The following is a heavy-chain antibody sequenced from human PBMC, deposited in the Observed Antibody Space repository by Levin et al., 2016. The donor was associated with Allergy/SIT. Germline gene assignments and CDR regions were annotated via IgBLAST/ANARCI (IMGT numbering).Heavy chain of an antibody. CDR2: ISGSGGST. D-gene: IGHD5-18*01. CDR3: AKARGYSTHHFDY. J-gene: IGHJ4*02. Sequence: GESLKISCAASGFTFSSYAMSWVRQAPGKGLEWVSAISGSGGSTYYADSVKGRFTISRDNSKNTLYLQMNSLRAEDTAVYYCAKARGYSTHHFDYWGQGTLVTVSS. V-gene: IGHV3-23*01. CDR1: GFTFSSYA.